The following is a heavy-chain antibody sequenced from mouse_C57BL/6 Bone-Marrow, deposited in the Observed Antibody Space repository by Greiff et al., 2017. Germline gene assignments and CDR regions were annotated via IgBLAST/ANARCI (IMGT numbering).Heavy chain of an antibody. CDR2: ISDGGSYT. D-gene: IGHD2-1*01. V-gene: IGHV5-4*03. CDR1: GFTFSSSA. J-gene: IGHJ2*01. CDR3: ARGKLQDYFDD. Sequence: EVKLMESGGGLVKPGGSLKLSCAASGFTFSSSAMSWVRQTPEKRLEWVATISDGGSYTYYPDNVKGRFTISRDNAKNNLYMQMSHLKSYDTAMYYFARGKLQDYFDDWGQGTTLTVSS.